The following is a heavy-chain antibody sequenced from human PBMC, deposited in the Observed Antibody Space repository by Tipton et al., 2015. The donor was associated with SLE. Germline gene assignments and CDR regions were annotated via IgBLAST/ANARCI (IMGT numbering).Heavy chain of an antibody. CDR3: ARGLGAYNSGWRYYMDV. CDR2: INHSGSS. J-gene: IGHJ6*03. D-gene: IGHD6-19*01. V-gene: IGHV4-34*01. CDR1: GGTFSGYY. Sequence: TLSLTCALYGGTFSGYYWSWIRQPPGKGLEWIGEINHSGSSNYNPSLKSRLTISVDTSRNQFSLKLSSVTAADTAVYYCARGLGAYNSGWRYYMDVWGKGTTVTVSS.